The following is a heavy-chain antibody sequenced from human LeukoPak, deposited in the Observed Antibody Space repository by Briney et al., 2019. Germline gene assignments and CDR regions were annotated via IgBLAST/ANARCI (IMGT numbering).Heavy chain of an antibody. V-gene: IGHV4-30-2*01. CDR1: GGSISSGGYY. CDR3: ARSSSSWFGFDY. J-gene: IGHJ4*02. CDR2: IYHSGST. D-gene: IGHD6-13*01. Sequence: SETLSLTCTVSGGSISSGGYYWSWIRQPPGKGLEWIGYIYHSGSTYYNPSLKSRVTISVDRSKNQFSLKLSSVTAADTAVYYCARSSSSWFGFDYWGQGTLVTVSS.